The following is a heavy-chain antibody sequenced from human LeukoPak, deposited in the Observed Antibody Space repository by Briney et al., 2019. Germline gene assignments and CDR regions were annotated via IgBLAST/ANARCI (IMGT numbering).Heavy chain of an antibody. D-gene: IGHD6-13*01. CDR1: GFTFSSHW. V-gene: IGHV3-7*01. J-gene: IGHJ4*02. Sequence: GESLGLSCGASGFTFSSHWMTWVRQAPGEGLEFVANIKPDGSEINYADSVKGRFIVSRDNAKNSLYLQMNSLRAEDTALYYCARERQQLLFFDYWGQGTLVTVSS. CDR3: ARERQQLLFFDY. CDR2: IKPDGSEI.